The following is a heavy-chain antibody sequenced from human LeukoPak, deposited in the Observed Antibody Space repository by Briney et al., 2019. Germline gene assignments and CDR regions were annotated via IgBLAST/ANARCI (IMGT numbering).Heavy chain of an antibody. CDR1: GGSISTGGYY. CDR3: ARAGDSSGYYYVFDY. J-gene: IGHJ4*02. D-gene: IGHD3-22*01. V-gene: IGHV4-34*01. Sequence: SETLSLTCTVSGGSISTGGYYWSWIRQPPGKGLEWIGEINHSGSTNYNPSPKSRVTISVDTSKNQFSLKLSSVTAADTAVYYCARAGDSSGYYYVFDYWGQGTLVTVSS. CDR2: INHSGST.